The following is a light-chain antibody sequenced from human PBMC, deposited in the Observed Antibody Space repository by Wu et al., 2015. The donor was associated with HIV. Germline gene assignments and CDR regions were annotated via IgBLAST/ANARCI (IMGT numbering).Light chain of an antibody. Sequence: DIQMTQSPSTLSASVGDRVTITCRASQSISTWLAWYQQKPGKAPKLLIYKASTLESGVPSRFSGSGSGTEFALTISSLQPDDFAIYYCQQYDSYSVSFGQGDQAGYQT. V-gene: IGKV1-5*03. CDR1: QSISTW. CDR3: QQYDSYSVS. CDR2: KAS. J-gene: IGKJ2*03.